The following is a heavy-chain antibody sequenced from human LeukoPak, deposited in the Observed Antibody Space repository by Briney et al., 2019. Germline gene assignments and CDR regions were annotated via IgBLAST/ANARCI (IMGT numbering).Heavy chain of an antibody. D-gene: IGHD1-26*01. J-gene: IGHJ4*01. CDR2: IRSKAYGGTT. V-gene: IGHV3-49*03. CDR3: TTDPALIVGATLTFDY. Sequence: GGSLRLSCTASGFTFGDYAMSWFRQAPGKGLEWVGFIRSKAYGGTTEYAASVKGRFTISRDDSKSIAYLQMNSLKTEDTAVYYCTTDPALIVGATLTFDYWGHGTLVTVSS. CDR1: GFTFGDYA.